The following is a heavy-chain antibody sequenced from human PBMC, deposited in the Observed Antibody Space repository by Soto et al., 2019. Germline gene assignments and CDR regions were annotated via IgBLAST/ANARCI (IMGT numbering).Heavy chain of an antibody. CDR1: GGSISSGGYY. Sequence: PSETLSLTCTVSGGSISSGGYYWSWIRQHPGKGLEWIGYIYYSGSTYYNPSLKSRVTISVDTSKNQFSLKLSSVTAADTAVYYCARDSISTTSPVWGQGTPVTVSS. J-gene: IGHJ1*01. CDR3: ARDSISTTSPV. V-gene: IGHV4-31*03. CDR2: IYYSGST. D-gene: IGHD2-2*01.